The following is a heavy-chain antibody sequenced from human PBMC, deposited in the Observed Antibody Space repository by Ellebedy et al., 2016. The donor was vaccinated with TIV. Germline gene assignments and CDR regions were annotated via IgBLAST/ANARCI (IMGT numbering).Heavy chain of an antibody. CDR1: GFTFSSYW. J-gene: IGHJ1*01. CDR3: VRHDNSGHYCLQH. Sequence: GESLKISXEASGFTFSSYWMTWVRQAPGKGLEWVAHISDAGSKKCHVDSVKGRFTISRDNAKNSLYLQMNSLRAEDTAVYYCVRHDNSGHYCLQHWGQGTLVTVSS. CDR2: ISDAGSKK. D-gene: IGHD3-22*01. V-gene: IGHV3-7*03.